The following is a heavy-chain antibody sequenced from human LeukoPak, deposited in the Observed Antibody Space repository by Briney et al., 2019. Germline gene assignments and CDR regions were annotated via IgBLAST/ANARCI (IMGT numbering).Heavy chain of an antibody. D-gene: IGHD1-7*01. V-gene: IGHV4-61*02. CDR1: GGSISSSSYY. Sequence: SETLSLTCTVSGGSISSSSYYWSWIRQPAGKGLEWIGRIYTSGSTNYNPSLKSRVTISVDTSKNQFSLKLSSVTAADTAVYYCATALVNWNYDNWFDPWGQGTLVTVSS. CDR3: ATALVNWNYDNWFDP. CDR2: IYTSGST. J-gene: IGHJ5*02.